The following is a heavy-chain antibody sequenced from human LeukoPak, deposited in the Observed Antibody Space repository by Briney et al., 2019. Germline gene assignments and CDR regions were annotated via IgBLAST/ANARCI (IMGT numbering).Heavy chain of an antibody. J-gene: IGHJ4*02. CDR2: ISGSGGST. D-gene: IGHD3-22*01. Sequence: GGSLRLSCAASGFTFSDYYMSWVRQAPGKGLEWVSAISGSGGSTYYADSVKGRFTISRDNSKNTLYLQMNSLRAEDTAVYYCAKSYYDSSGYYLFDYWGQGTLVTVSS. CDR3: AKSYYDSSGYYLFDY. CDR1: GFTFSDYY. V-gene: IGHV3-23*01.